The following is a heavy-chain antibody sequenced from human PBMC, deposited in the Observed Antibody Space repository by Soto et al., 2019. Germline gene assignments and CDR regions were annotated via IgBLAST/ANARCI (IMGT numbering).Heavy chain of an antibody. CDR1: GFTFSDYA. Sequence: EVQLLESGGGLVQPGGSLRLSCAVSGFTFSDYAMSWVRQAPGKGLEWVSGISGDDGSTFYADSVKGRFTVSRDNLRNTLFLQMNSLRPDDTAVYHCARAGYGTVVVATTSAGRPWGRGTLVTVSS. CDR3: ARAGYGTVVVATTSAGRP. J-gene: IGHJ5*02. D-gene: IGHD2-15*01. V-gene: IGHV3-23*01. CDR2: ISGDDGST.